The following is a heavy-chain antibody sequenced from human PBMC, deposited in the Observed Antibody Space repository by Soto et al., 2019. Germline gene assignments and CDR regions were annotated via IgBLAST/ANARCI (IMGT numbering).Heavy chain of an antibody. J-gene: IGHJ4*02. CDR2: MNGNGGI. V-gene: IGHV1-2*02. Sequence: QVQLVQSGAEVKKPGASVKVSCKTSGYTFTAYFLHWVRQAPGQGPEWMGWMNGNGGITYAQKFQGRVTVTRDTSINTAYMELWTLTSDDTAVYYCAREFQRGLDYWGQGTLVTVSS. CDR1: GYTFTAYF. CDR3: AREFQRGLDY. D-gene: IGHD3-10*01.